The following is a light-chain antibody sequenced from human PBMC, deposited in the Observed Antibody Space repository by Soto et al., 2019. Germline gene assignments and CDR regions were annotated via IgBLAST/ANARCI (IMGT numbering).Light chain of an antibody. J-gene: IGLJ2*01. V-gene: IGLV2-11*01. CDR2: DVS. CDR3: CSYAGSYTYVV. CDR1: SSDVAAYNY. Sequence: QSALTQPRSVSGSPGQSVTISRTGTSSDVAAYNYVSWYQQHPGKAPKLLICDVSRRPSGVPDRFSGSKSGNTASLTISGLQAEDEADYYCCSYAGSYTYVVFGGGTKLTVL.